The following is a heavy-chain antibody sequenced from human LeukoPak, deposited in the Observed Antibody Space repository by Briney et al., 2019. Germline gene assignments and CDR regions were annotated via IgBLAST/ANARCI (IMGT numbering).Heavy chain of an antibody. J-gene: IGHJ4*02. Sequence: ASVKVSCKPSGYTFTSYHMHWVRQAPGQGLEWMGIINPSGGSTSYAQKFQGRVTTTRDTSTSTVYMELSSLRSEDTAVYYCARDRWGQGDSSGYYYFPFSLGSDYWGQGTLVTVSS. CDR1: GYTFTSYH. D-gene: IGHD3-22*01. V-gene: IGHV1-46*01. CDR3: ARDRWGQGDSSGYYYFPFSLGSDY. CDR2: INPSGGST.